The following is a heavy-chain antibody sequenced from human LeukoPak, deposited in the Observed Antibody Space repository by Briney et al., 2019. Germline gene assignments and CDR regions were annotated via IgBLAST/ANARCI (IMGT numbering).Heavy chain of an antibody. D-gene: IGHD4-17*01. CDR2: MNPNSGNT. CDR1: GYTFTSYD. CDR3: ARDPTVTTGGDYYYYMDV. J-gene: IGHJ6*03. Sequence: ASVKVSCKASGYTFTSYDINWVRQATGQGLEWMGWMNPNSGNTGYAQKFQGRVTITRNTSISTAYMELSSLRSEDTAVYYCARDPTVTTGGDYYYYMDVWGKGTTVTVSS. V-gene: IGHV1-8*03.